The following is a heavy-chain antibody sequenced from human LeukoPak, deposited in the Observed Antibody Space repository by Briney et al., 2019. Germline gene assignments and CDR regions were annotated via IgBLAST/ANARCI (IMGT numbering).Heavy chain of an antibody. Sequence: PGGSLRLSCGDSGFNFSSYWMNWVRLAPGKGLEWVSGISWNSGSIGYADSVKGRFTISRDNAKNSLYLQMNSLRAEDTALYYCAKDSAAFYSNLDYWGQGTLVTVSS. CDR1: GFNFSSYW. CDR2: ISWNSGSI. J-gene: IGHJ4*02. D-gene: IGHD4-11*01. CDR3: AKDSAAFYSNLDY. V-gene: IGHV3-9*01.